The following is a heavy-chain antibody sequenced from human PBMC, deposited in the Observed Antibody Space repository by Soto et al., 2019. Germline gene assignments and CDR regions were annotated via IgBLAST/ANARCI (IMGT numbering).Heavy chain of an antibody. D-gene: IGHD3-3*01. Sequence: GASVKVSCKASGYTFTSYYMHWVRQAPGQGLEWMGIINPSGGSTSYAQKFQGRVTMTRDTSTSTVYMELSSLRSEDTAVYYCARDLGGAITIFGVVTNYYGMDVWGQGTTVTVSS. V-gene: IGHV1-46*01. CDR2: INPSGGST. J-gene: IGHJ6*02. CDR3: ARDLGGAITIFGVVTNYYGMDV. CDR1: GYTFTSYY.